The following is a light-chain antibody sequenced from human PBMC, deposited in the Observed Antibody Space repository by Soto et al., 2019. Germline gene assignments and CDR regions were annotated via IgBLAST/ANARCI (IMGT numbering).Light chain of an antibody. Sequence: EIVLTQSPATLSLSPGERATLSCRASQSVSSYLAWYQRKPGQAPRLLIYDASNRATGIPARFSGSGSGTDFTLTISSLEPEDFAVYYCQQRSNWPPWYTFGQGTKLEIK. CDR3: QQRSNWPPWYT. CDR2: DAS. CDR1: QSVSSY. V-gene: IGKV3-11*01. J-gene: IGKJ2*01.